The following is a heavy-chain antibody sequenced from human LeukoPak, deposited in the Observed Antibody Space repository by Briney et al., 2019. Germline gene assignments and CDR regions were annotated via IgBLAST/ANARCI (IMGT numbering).Heavy chain of an antibody. V-gene: IGHV4-30-2*01. CDR2: IYHSGST. Sequence: PSETLSLTCAVSGGSISSGGYSWSWIRQPPGKGLEWIGYIYHSGSTYYNPSLKSRVTISVDRSKNQFSLKLSSVTAADTAVYYCAREANLGSYFDYWGQGTLVTVSS. J-gene: IGHJ4*02. D-gene: IGHD4/OR15-4a*01. CDR1: GGSISSGGYS. CDR3: AREANLGSYFDY.